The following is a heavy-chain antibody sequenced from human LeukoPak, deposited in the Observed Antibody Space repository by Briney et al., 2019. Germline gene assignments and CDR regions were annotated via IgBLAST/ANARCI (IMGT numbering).Heavy chain of an antibody. Sequence: GGSLRLSCAASGFTFSSYAMSWVHQAPGKGLEWVSAISGSGGSTYYADSVKGRFTISRDNSKNTLYLQMNSLRAEDTAVYYCAKDDYGDYVVPFEYWGQGTLVTVFS. CDR2: ISGSGGST. CDR1: GFTFSSYA. CDR3: AKDDYGDYVVPFEY. V-gene: IGHV3-23*01. D-gene: IGHD4-17*01. J-gene: IGHJ4*02.